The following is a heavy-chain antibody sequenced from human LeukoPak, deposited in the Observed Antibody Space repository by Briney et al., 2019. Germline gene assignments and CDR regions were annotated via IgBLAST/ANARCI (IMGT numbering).Heavy chain of an antibody. CDR3: ARVPPSYSGSYYENYFDY. V-gene: IGHV1-46*01. D-gene: IGHD1-26*01. CDR2: INPSGGST. J-gene: IGHJ4*02. Sequence: ASVKVSCKASGYTFTSYYMHWVRQAPGQGLEWMGIINPSGGSTSYAQKFQGGVTMTRDTSTSTVYMELSSLRSEDTAVYYCARVPPSYSGSYYENYFDYWGQGTLVTVSS. CDR1: GYTFTSYY.